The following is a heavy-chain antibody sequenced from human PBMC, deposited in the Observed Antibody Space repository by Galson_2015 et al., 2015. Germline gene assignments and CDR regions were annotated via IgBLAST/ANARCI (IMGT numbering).Heavy chain of an antibody. CDR1: GFTFSSYA. CDR3: ARDPPNWFDP. CDR2: ISYDGSNK. J-gene: IGHJ5*02. V-gene: IGHV3-30-3*01. Sequence: SLRLSCAASGFTFSSYAMHWVRQAPGKGLEWVAVISYDGSNKYYADSVKGRFTISRDNSKNTLYLQMNSLRAEDTAVYYCARDPPNWFDPWGQGTLVTVSS.